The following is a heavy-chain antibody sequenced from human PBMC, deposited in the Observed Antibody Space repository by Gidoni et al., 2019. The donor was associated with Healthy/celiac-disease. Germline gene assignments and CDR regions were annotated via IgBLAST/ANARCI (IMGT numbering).Heavy chain of an antibody. D-gene: IGHD3-10*01. V-gene: IGHV3-66*01. J-gene: IGHJ6*03. CDR2: IYSGGST. CDR3: ASGIGEFSWRGYYMDV. Sequence: SVIYSGGSTYYADSVKGRFTISRDNSKNTLYLQMNSLRAEDTAVYYCASGIGEFSWRGYYMDVWGKGTTVTVSS.